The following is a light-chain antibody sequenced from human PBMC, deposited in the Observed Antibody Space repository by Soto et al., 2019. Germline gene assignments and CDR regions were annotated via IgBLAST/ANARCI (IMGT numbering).Light chain of an antibody. Sequence: IQMTQSPSTLSASVGERVTFTCRASQSINIWLAWYQQKPGKAPKLLIYKASTLEVGVPARFSGSGSGTDFTLPISTLQPSDFATYYCHQYNSYPCTYGQGTKV. CDR3: HQYNSYPCT. V-gene: IGKV1-5*03. J-gene: IGKJ1*01. CDR2: KAS. CDR1: QSINIW.